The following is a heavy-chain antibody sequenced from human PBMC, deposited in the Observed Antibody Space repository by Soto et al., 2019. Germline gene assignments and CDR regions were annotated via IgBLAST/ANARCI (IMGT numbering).Heavy chain of an antibody. D-gene: IGHD2-21*02. J-gene: IGHJ6*02. Sequence: QITLKESGPTLVKPTQTLTLTCTFSGFSLSTGGVGVGWIRQPPGKALEWLALIYWDDDKRYSPSLKSRLPVTTDPSKTQVVLTMTNMDPVDTATYYCAPSRCGGDCLRSYSSHYYYGIDVWGQGTPVTVSS. CDR3: APSRCGGDCLRSYSSHYYYGIDV. CDR1: GFSLSTGGVG. CDR2: IYWDDDK. V-gene: IGHV2-5*02.